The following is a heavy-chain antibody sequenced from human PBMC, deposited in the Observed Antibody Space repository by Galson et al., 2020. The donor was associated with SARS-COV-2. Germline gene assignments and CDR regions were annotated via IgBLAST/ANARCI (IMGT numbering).Heavy chain of an antibody. Sequence: NSGGSLRLSCAASGFTFSSYSMNWVRQAPGKGLEWVSSISGTSTNIYYADSVKGRFTISRDNAKNSLYLQMNSLGTEDTAVYYCTGERGYSYGYSDYWGQGTLVTVSS. J-gene: IGHJ4*02. CDR2: ISGTSTNI. V-gene: IGHV3-21*06. D-gene: IGHD5-18*01. CDR1: GFTFSSYS. CDR3: TGERGYSYGYSDY.